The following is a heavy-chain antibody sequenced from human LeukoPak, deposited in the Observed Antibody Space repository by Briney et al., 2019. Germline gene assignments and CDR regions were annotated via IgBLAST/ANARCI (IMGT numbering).Heavy chain of an antibody. CDR2: IKSKTDSGTT. Sequence: GGSLRLSCAASGFTFSNAWMSWVRQAPGKGLEWVGRIKSKTDSGTTDYAAPVKGRFTISRDDSKNTLYLQMNSLKTEDTAVYYCTTRGFWSGYPWFDPWGQGTLVTVSS. CDR3: TTRGFWSGYPWFDP. CDR1: GFTFSNAW. V-gene: IGHV3-15*01. J-gene: IGHJ5*02. D-gene: IGHD3-3*01.